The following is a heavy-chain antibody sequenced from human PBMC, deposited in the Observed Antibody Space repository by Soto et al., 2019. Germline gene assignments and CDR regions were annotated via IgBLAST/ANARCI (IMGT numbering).Heavy chain of an antibody. CDR3: ARGRLMGDGYNLSLFDP. CDR2: INHDGSI. V-gene: IGHV4-34*01. D-gene: IGHD5-12*01. J-gene: IGHJ5*02. CDR1: SGSFRGYY. Sequence: PSETLSLTCAVYSGSFRGYYWNWIRQSPGKGPEWIGEINHDGSINSNPSLKSRLTISVDTSKNQFSLELSSVTAADTAVYYCARGRLMGDGYNLSLFDPWGQGTSVTVSS.